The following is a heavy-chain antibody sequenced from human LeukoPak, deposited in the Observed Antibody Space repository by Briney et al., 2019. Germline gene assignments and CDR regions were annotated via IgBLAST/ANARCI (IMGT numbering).Heavy chain of an antibody. J-gene: IGHJ1*01. CDR1: GYTFTSYD. D-gene: IGHD6-19*01. CDR3: SRGGPVAGTHKYFQH. V-gene: IGHV1-8*01. Sequence: GASVKVSCKASGYTFTSYDINWVRQATGQGLEWMGWMNPNNGNTDYAQKFQGRVTLTRNTSKTTAYMELSSLRSEDTAVYYCSRGGPVAGTHKYFQHWGQGTLVTVSS. CDR2: MNPNNGNT.